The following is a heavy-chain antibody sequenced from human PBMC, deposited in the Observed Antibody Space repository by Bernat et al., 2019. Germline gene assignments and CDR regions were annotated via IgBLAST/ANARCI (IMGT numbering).Heavy chain of an antibody. CDR1: GGTFSSYT. V-gene: IGHV1-69*02. J-gene: IGHJ4*02. Sequence: QVQLVQSGAEVKKPGSSVKVSCKASGGTFSSYTISWVRQAPGQGLEWMGRIIPILGIANYAQKFQDRVTITADKSTSTAYMELSSLRSEDTAVYYCAILDTAMVKGFDYWGQGTLVTVSS. CDR3: AILDTAMVKGFDY. CDR2: IIPILGIA. D-gene: IGHD5-18*01.